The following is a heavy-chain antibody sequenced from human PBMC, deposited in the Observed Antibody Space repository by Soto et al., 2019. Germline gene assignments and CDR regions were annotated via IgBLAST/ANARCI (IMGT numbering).Heavy chain of an antibody. V-gene: IGHV4-31*03. CDR3: ARVFYHILTKGNWFDP. CDR2: IFYSGST. J-gene: IGHJ5*02. Sequence: SETLSLTCTVSGASITSGDYYWTWIRQHPGKALEWIGSIFYSGSTYYNSSLKSRLTMSVDVSKNQFSLRLGSVTAADTAVYYCARVFYHILTKGNWFDPCGRGTLVTVCS. CDR1: GASITSGDYY. D-gene: IGHD3-9*01.